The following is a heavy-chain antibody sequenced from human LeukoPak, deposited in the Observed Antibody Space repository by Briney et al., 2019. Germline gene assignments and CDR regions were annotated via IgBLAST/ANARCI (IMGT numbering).Heavy chain of an antibody. CDR3: ARARGAEAIDY. CDR1: GGSISSYY. D-gene: IGHD6-25*01. CDR2: INHSGNT. J-gene: IGHJ4*02. Sequence: SETLSLTCTVSGGSISSYYWSWIRQPPGKGLEWIGEINHSGNTNYNPSLKSRVTLSVDTSKNQFSLKLSSVTAADRAVYYCARARGAEAIDYWGQGTLVTVSS. V-gene: IGHV4-34*01.